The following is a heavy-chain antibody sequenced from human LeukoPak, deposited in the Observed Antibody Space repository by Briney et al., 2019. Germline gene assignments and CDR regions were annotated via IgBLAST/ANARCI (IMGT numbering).Heavy chain of an antibody. CDR2: IKSKGDRETI. Sequence: GGSLRLSCAASGFTFTNAWMTWVRQAPGKGLEWVGRIKSKGDRETIDYAAPVKGRFFMSRDDSEATVFLQMFSLNADDTAVYYCATDLGLTMIRGVIVQWGLGALVTVSS. D-gene: IGHD3-10*01. CDR1: GFTFTNAW. J-gene: IGHJ4*02. V-gene: IGHV3-15*01. CDR3: ATDLGLTMIRGVIVQ.